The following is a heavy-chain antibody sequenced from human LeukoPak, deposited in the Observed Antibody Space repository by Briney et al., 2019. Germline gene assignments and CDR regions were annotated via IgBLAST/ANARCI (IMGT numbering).Heavy chain of an antibody. J-gene: IGHJ6*02. CDR1: GFTFSNYY. CDR2: ISSSGSTI. Sequence: GGSLRLSCAASGFTFSNYYMSWVRQAPGKGREGVSYISSSGSTINYADSVKGRFTISRDNAKNSLYLQMNSLRAEDTAVYYCVRGGELVTTYYCMDVWGQGTTVTVSS. CDR3: VRGGELVTTYYCMDV. V-gene: IGHV3-11*01. D-gene: IGHD6-6*01.